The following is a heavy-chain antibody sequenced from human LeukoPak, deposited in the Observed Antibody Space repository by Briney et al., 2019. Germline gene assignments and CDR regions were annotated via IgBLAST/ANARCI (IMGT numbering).Heavy chain of an antibody. D-gene: IGHD6-19*01. V-gene: IGHV3-66*01. CDR1: GFTVSSNH. J-gene: IGHJ5*02. Sequence: GGSLRLSCAASGFTVSSNHMSWVRQAPGKGLEWVSVIYSGGSTYYADSVKGRFTISRDNSKNTLYLQMNSLRAEDTAVYYCARGQWLVNNWFDPWGQGTLVTVSS. CDR2: IYSGGST. CDR3: ARGQWLVNNWFDP.